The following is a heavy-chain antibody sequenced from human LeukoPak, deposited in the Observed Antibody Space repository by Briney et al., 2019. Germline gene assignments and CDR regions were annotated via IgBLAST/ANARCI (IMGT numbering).Heavy chain of an antibody. CDR3: ARGGSGISNAFDI. V-gene: IGHV4-59*01. Sequence: SETLSLTGTGAGGSISSYCWSWIRQPPGKGLEWFGSPYHSWAPKSNPSLKSPVTMSADTSTNQFSLKLRSATAEDTAVYYCARGGSGISNAFDIWGQGTMVTVSS. CDR2: PYHSWAP. J-gene: IGHJ3*02. CDR1: GGSISSYC. D-gene: IGHD3-10*01.